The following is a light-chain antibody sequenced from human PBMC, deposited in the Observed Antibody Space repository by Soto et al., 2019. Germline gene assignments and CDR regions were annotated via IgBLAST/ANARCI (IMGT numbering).Light chain of an antibody. J-gene: IGKJ5*01. Sequence: EIVLTQSPATLSLSPGERATLSCRASQSIGYYLAWYQEKPGQAPRLLIYDASIRATGIPARFSGSWSGTDFTLTINGLEPEDFAVYYCQQFNNWPPITFGQGTLLEIK. CDR3: QQFNNWPPIT. CDR2: DAS. V-gene: IGKV3-11*01. CDR1: QSIGYY.